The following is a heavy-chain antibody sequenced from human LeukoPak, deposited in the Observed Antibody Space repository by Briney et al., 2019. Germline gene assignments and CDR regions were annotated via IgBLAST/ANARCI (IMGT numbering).Heavy chain of an antibody. J-gene: IGHJ4*02. D-gene: IGHD7-27*01. V-gene: IGHV3-7*01. CDR2: IREDGTEK. Sequence: PGGSLRLSCTASGFTFSGAWMTWVRQAPGKGLEWMANIREDGTEKNYVDSVKGRFTISRDNAKNSLFLQMSNLRDDDTAIYYCARHVGISFWGQGTLVTVSS. CDR3: ARHVGISF. CDR1: GFTFSGAW.